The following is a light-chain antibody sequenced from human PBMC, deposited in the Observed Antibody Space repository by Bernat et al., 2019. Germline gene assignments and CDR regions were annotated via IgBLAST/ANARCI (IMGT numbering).Light chain of an antibody. CDR1: QAINKK. Sequence: DIQMTQSPSSLSASVGDRVTIVCQASQAINKKLNWYQMKPGKAPRLLIYDASNLQTGVPSRFSGGGSGTDFSFTISSLQPEDIATYYCQQYDNLPYTCGQGTTLEI. CDR2: DAS. V-gene: IGKV1-33*01. CDR3: QQYDNLPYT. J-gene: IGKJ2*01.